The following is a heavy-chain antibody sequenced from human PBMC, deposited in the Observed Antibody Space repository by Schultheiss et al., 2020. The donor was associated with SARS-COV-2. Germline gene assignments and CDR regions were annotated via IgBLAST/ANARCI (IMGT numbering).Heavy chain of an antibody. CDR3: ARELEYCSGGSCPDAFDI. J-gene: IGHJ3*02. CDR1: GDSVSSSSDA. D-gene: IGHD2-15*01. CDR2: TYYRSKWYY. Sequence: SQTLSLTCAISGDSVSSSSDAWNWIRQSPSRGLEWLGRTYYRSKWYYDYAVAVKSRITINPDTSKNQFSLQLNSVTPEDTAVYYCARELEYCSGGSCPDAFDIWGQGTMVTVSS. V-gene: IGHV6-1*01.